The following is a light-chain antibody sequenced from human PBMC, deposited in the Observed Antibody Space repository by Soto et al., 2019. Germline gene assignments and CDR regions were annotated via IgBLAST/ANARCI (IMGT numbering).Light chain of an antibody. CDR1: QGISSY. Sequence: DIQLTQSPSFLSASVGDRVTITCRASQGISSYLAWYQQKPGKAPKLLIYAASTLQSGVPSRFSGSGSGTQFTLTIDSLQPEDFATYYCQQVKTYPRTFGGGTKV. J-gene: IGKJ4*01. CDR3: QQVKTYPRT. CDR2: AAS. V-gene: IGKV1-9*01.